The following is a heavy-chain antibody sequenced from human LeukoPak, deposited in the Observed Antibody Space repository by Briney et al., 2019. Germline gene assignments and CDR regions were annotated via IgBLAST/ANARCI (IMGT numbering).Heavy chain of an antibody. V-gene: IGHV1-2*06. CDR2: IDPNSGGT. D-gene: IGHD3-9*01. CDR3: TRDLTISGPIGI. Sequence: ASVKVSCKAYGYTFTGYAMHWVRQAPGQGLEWVGRIDPNSGGTNYARDFQGRVTITRDTSINTAYMELSRLRSDDTAMYYCTRDLTISGPIGIWGQGTLVTVSA. J-gene: IGHJ4*02. CDR1: GYTFTGYA.